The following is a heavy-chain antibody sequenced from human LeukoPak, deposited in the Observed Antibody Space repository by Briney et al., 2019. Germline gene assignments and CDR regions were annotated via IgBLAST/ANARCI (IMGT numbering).Heavy chain of an antibody. Sequence: GGSLRLSCAASGFTVSSNYMSWVRQAPGKGLEWVSVIYSCGSTYYADSVKGRFTISRDNSKNTLYLQMNSLRAEDTAVYYCAKDCGYSYELGYWGQGTLVTVSS. CDR1: GFTVSSNY. CDR3: AKDCGYSYELGY. CDR2: IYSCGST. J-gene: IGHJ4*02. V-gene: IGHV3-66*03. D-gene: IGHD5-18*01.